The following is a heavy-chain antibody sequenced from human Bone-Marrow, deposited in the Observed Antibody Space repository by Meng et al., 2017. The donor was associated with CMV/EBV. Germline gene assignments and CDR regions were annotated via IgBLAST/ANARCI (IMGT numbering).Heavy chain of an antibody. J-gene: IGHJ4*02. D-gene: IGHD1-26*01. CDR3: AKDEGGSYNHFFDY. Sequence: GESLKISCAASGFTFSSYGMHWVRQAPGKGLEWVAFIRYDGSNKYYADSVKGRFTISRDNSKNTLYLQMNSLRAEDTAVYYCAKDEGGSYNHFFDYWGQGTLVTVSS. CDR2: IRYDGSNK. V-gene: IGHV3-30*02. CDR1: GFTFSSYG.